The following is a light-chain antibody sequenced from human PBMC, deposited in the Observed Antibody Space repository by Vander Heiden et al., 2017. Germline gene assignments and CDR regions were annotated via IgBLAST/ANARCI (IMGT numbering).Light chain of an antibody. J-gene: IGLJ2*01. CDR1: NIGTKS. CDR3: QVWDRSSDQRV. CDR2: YDN. V-gene: IGLV3-21*01. Sequence: SYVLTQSPSVSAAQGKTARITCGGSNIGTKSVHWYQQKPGQAPALVMYYDNKRPSGVPERISGSNSGNTATLVISRVEVGDEADYYCQVWDRSSDQRVFGGGTKLTVL.